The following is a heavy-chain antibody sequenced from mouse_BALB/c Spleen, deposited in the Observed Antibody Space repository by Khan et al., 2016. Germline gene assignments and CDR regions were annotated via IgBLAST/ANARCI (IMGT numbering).Heavy chain of an antibody. CDR2: INTYTGEP. D-gene: IGHD2-1*01. J-gene: IGHJ2*01. V-gene: IGHV9-3-1*01. CDR3: ARGGNSDFDY. CDR1: GYTFTNYG. Sequence: QIQLVQSGPELKKPGETVKISCKASGYTFTNYGMNWVKQAPGKGLKWMGWINTYTGEPTYADDFKGRFAFSLETSASTAYLQINNLRNEDTATYGCARGGNSDFDYWGKGTALTVSS.